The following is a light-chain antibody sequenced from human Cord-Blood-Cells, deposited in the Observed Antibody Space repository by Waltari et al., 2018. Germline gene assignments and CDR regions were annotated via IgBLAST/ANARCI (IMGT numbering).Light chain of an antibody. J-gene: IGKJ1*01. CDR3: QQRSNWPT. Sequence: EIVLTQSPATLSLSPGERATLSCRASQSVSSYLAWYQQKPGQAPRLLIYDASSRATGIPARFSGSGSGTDFTLTISSLEPEDFAVYYCQQRSNWPTFGQGTKGEIK. V-gene: IGKV3-11*01. CDR1: QSVSSY. CDR2: DAS.